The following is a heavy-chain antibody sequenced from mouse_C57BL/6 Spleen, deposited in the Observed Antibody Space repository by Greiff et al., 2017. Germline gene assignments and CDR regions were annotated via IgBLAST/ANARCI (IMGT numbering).Heavy chain of an antibody. CDR3: ARQDGAMDY. Sequence: EVKLVESGGDLVKPGGSLKLSCAASGFTFSSYGMSCVRQPPDKRLAWVATISSGGRYTYYPASVKGRFTISRDNAKNTLYLQMSSLKSEDTAMYYCARQDGAMDYWGQGTSVTVSS. V-gene: IGHV5-6*01. J-gene: IGHJ4*01. D-gene: IGHD2-3*01. CDR1: GFTFSSYG. CDR2: ISSGGRYT.